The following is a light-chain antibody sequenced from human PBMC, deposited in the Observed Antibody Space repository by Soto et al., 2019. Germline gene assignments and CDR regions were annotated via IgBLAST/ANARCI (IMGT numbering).Light chain of an antibody. CDR3: SSYAGDINFDV. CDR2: EVS. V-gene: IGLV2-8*01. J-gene: IGLJ3*02. CDR1: SSDIGLYNY. Sequence: QSVLTQPPSASGSPGQSVTISCVGTSSDIGLYNYVAWYQHHPGKAPKLIIYEVSKRPSGVPDRFSGSKSGNTASLTVSGLQAEDEAGYSCSSYAGDINFDVFGGGTQVTVL.